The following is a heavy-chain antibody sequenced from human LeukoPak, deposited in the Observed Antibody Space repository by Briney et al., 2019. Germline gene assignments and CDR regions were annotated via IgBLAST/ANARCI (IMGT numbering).Heavy chain of an antibody. J-gene: IGHJ6*03. D-gene: IGHD6-13*01. CDR3: ARAPYSSSWYEASLWYYYYMDV. CDR1: GGSISSYY. V-gene: IGHV4-59*01. CDR2: IYYSGST. Sequence: SETLSLTCTVSGGSISSYYWTWIRQPPGKGLEWIGYIYYSGSTNYNPSLKSRVTISVDTSKNQFSLKLSSVTAADTAVYYCARAPYSSSWYEASLWYYYYMDVWGKGTTVTISS.